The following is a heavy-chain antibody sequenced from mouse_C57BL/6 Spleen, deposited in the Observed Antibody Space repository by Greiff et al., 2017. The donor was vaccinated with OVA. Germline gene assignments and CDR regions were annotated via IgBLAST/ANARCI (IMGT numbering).Heavy chain of an antibody. Sequence: VQLQQPGAELVKPGASVQLSCKASGYTFTSSWMHWVQQRPGRGLEWIGRIDPNSGCTKYNEKFKSKATLTVDKPSSTVDMQRSSRTSEDSAVYYCARRDYGSSYVGYCDVWGTGTTVTVSS. J-gene: IGHJ1*03. V-gene: IGHV1-72*01. CDR2: IDPNSGCT. CDR1: GYTFTSSW. CDR3: ARRDYGSSYVGYCDV. D-gene: IGHD1-1*01.